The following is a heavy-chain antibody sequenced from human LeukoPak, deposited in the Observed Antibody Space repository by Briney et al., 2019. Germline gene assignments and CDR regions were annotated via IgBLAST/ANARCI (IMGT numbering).Heavy chain of an antibody. D-gene: IGHD5-12*01. J-gene: IGHJ4*02. CDR1: GGSISSYY. V-gene: IGHV4-59*01. CDR3: ARTDSGYDYSFDY. Sequence: SETLSLTCTVSGGSISSYYWSWIRQPPGKGLEWIGYIYYSGSTNYNPSLKSRVTISVDTSKNQFSLKLSSVIAADTAVYYCARTDSGYDYSFDYWGQGTLVTVSS. CDR2: IYYSGST.